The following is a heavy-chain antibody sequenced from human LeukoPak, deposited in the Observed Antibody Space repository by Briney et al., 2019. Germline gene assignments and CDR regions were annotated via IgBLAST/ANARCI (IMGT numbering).Heavy chain of an antibody. CDR3: ASKIPSSVEYYFDY. CDR1: GFTVSSNF. D-gene: IGHD3-22*01. CDR2: IHSGGST. Sequence: GGSLRLSCAASGFTVSSNFMSWVRQAPGKGLEWVSVIHSGGSTYYADSVKGRLTISRDNSKNTLYLLMNSLRAEDTAVYYCASKIPSSVEYYFDYWGQGTLVTVSS. V-gene: IGHV3-66*01. J-gene: IGHJ4*02.